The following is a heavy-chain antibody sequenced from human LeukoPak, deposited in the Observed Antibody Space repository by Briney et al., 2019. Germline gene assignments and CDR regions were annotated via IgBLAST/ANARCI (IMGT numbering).Heavy chain of an antibody. J-gene: IGHJ4*02. CDR2: IGGSGRST. V-gene: IGHV3-23*01. CDR3: ARGRPETLRYFDWLALDY. CDR1: GFTFNSYA. Sequence: GGSLRLSCAASGFTFNSYAMSWVRQAPGKGLEWVSGIGGSGRSTYYADSVKGRFTISRDNSKNTLYLQMNSLRAEDTAVYYCARGRPETLRYFDWLALDYWGQGTLVTVSS. D-gene: IGHD3-9*01.